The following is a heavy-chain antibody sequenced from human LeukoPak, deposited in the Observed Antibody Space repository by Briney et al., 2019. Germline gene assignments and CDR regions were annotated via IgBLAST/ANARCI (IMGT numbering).Heavy chain of an antibody. CDR3: ARAAVTAHSRVYYYYYYMDV. CDR2: IYPGDSDT. J-gene: IGHJ6*03. Sequence: GESLKISCKGSGYSFTSYLIGWVRQMPGKGLEWMGIIYPGDSDTRYSPSFQGQVIISADKSISTAYLQWSSLKASDTAMYYCARAAVTAHSRVYYYYYYMDVWGKGTTVTVSS. CDR1: GYSFTSYL. V-gene: IGHV5-51*01. D-gene: IGHD2-21*02.